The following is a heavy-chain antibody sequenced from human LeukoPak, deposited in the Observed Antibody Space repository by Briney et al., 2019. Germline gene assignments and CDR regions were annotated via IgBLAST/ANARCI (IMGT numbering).Heavy chain of an antibody. Sequence: PGGSLRLSCAASGSTFSSYAMSWVRQAPGKGLEGVSAISGSGGSTYYADSVKGRFTISRDNSKNTPYLQMNSLRAEDTAVYYCATRNRRDSSGYPAPFDYWGQGTLVTVSS. V-gene: IGHV3-23*01. J-gene: IGHJ4*02. CDR1: GSTFSSYA. D-gene: IGHD3-22*01. CDR3: ATRNRRDSSGYPAPFDY. CDR2: ISGSGGST.